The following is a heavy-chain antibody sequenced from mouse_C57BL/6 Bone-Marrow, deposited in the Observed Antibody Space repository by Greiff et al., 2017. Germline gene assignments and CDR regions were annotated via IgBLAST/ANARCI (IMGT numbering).Heavy chain of an antibody. CDR1: GYTFTSYG. CDR2: IYPRSGNT. Sequence: QVQLKQSGAELARPGASVKLSCKASGYTFTSYGISWVKQRTGQGLEWIGEIYPRSGNTYYNEKFKGKATLTADKSSSTAYMELRSLTSEDSAVYFCARRIITTVVAHWYFDVWGTGTTVTVSS. D-gene: IGHD1-1*01. CDR3: ARRIITTVVAHWYFDV. J-gene: IGHJ1*03. V-gene: IGHV1-81*01.